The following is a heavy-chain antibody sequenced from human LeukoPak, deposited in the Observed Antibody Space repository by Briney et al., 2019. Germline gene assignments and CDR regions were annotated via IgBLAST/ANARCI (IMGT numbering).Heavy chain of an antibody. V-gene: IGHV4-30-4*01. J-gene: IGHJ4*02. CDR3: ARVVYYYDSSGYYYPMYYFDY. CDR2: IYYSGST. CDR1: GGSISSSSYY. Sequence: SETLSLTCTVSGGSISSSSYYWSWIRQPPGKGLEWIGYIYYSGSTYYNPSLKSRVTISVDTSKNQFSLKLSSVTAADTAVYYCARVVYYYDSSGYYYPMYYFDYWGQGTLVTVSS. D-gene: IGHD3-22*01.